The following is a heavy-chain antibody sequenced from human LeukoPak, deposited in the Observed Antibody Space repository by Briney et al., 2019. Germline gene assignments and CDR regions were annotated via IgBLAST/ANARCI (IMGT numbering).Heavy chain of an antibody. CDR1: GGSISSGVYY. Sequence: PSQTLSLTCTVSGGSISSGVYYWSWIRQHPGKGLEWIGYIYYSGSTYYNPSLKSRVTISVDTSKNQFSLKLSSVTAADTAVYYCARTRTMVRGVILYYFDYWGQGTLVTVSS. J-gene: IGHJ4*02. D-gene: IGHD3-10*01. V-gene: IGHV4-31*03. CDR2: IYYSGST. CDR3: ARTRTMVRGVILYYFDY.